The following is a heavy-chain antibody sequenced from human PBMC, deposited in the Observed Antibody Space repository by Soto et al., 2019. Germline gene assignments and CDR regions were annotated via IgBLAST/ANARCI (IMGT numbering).Heavy chain of an antibody. Sequence: QLQLQESGSGLVKPSQTLSLTCAVSGGSISSGGYSWSWIRQPPGKGLEWIGYIYHSGSTYYNPSRKSRVTISVDRSKNQFSLKLSSVTAADTAVYYCARGGDYYDSSGYLDAFDIWGQGTMVTVSS. CDR3: ARGGDYYDSSGYLDAFDI. V-gene: IGHV4-30-2*01. D-gene: IGHD3-22*01. CDR2: IYHSGST. CDR1: GGSISSGGYS. J-gene: IGHJ3*02.